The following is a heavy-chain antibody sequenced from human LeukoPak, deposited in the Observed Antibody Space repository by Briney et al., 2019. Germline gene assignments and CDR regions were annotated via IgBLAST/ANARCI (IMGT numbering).Heavy chain of an antibody. CDR3: ARDWIDYYGSGSYYRGYDY. Sequence: PSETLSLTCTVPGGSISSSSYYWGWIRQPPGKGLEWIGSIYYSGSTYYNPSLKSRVTISVDTSKNQFSLKLSSVTAADTAVYYCARDWIDYYGSGSYYRGYDYWGQGTLVTVSS. V-gene: IGHV4-39*07. D-gene: IGHD3-10*01. J-gene: IGHJ4*02. CDR1: GGSISSSSYY. CDR2: IYYSGST.